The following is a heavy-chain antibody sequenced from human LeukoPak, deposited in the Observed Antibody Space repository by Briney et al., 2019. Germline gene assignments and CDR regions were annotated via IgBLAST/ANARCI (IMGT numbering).Heavy chain of an antibody. D-gene: IGHD2-21*02. V-gene: IGHV4-4*02. Sequence: PSGTLSLTCAVSGGSISSSNWWSWVRQPPGKGLEWIGEIYHSGSTNYNPSLKSRVTISVDTSKNQFSLKLSSVTAADTAVYYCARSYCGGDCYLFEYYFDYWGQGTLVTVSS. J-gene: IGHJ4*02. CDR3: ARSYCGGDCYLFEYYFDY. CDR2: IYHSGST. CDR1: GGSISSSNW.